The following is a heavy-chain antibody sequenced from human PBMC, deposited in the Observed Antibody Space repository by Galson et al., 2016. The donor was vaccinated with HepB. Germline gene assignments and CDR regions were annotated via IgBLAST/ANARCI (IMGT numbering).Heavy chain of an antibody. J-gene: IGHJ4*02. CDR3: ARGVAYFDY. Sequence: SLRLSCAASGFTFSSYSMNWVRQAPGKGLEWVSSISFSSGDIYYADSLKGRFTISRDNAKNSLYLLMNSLRAEDTAVYYCARGVAYFDYWGQGTLVTVSS. V-gene: IGHV3-21*01. CDR2: ISFSSGDI. D-gene: IGHD2-15*01. CDR1: GFTFSSYS.